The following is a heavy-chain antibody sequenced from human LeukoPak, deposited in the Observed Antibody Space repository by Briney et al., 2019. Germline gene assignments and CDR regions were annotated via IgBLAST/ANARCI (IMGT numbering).Heavy chain of an antibody. D-gene: IGHD3-3*01. CDR2: INHSGST. CDR1: GGSFSGYY. J-gene: IGHJ4*02. Sequence: SETLSLTCAVYGGSFSGYYWSWIRQPPGKGLEWIGEINHSGSTNYNPSLKSRVTISVDTSKNQFSLKLSSVTAADTAVYYCARVGPYYDFWSGYYSAFDYWGQGTLITASS. CDR3: ARVGPYYDFWSGYYSAFDY. V-gene: IGHV4-34*01.